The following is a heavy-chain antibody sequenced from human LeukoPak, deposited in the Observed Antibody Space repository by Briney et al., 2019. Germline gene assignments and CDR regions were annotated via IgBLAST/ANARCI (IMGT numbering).Heavy chain of an antibody. J-gene: IGHJ3*02. Sequence: PSETLSLTCTVSGGSISSYYWSWIRQPPGKGLEWIGYIYYSGSTNYNPSLKSRVTISVDTSKNQFSLKLSSVTAADTAVYYCARRFSGAYAFDIWGQGTMVTVSS. D-gene: IGHD3-3*01. V-gene: IGHV4-59*01. CDR2: IYYSGST. CDR1: GGSISSYY. CDR3: ARRFSGAYAFDI.